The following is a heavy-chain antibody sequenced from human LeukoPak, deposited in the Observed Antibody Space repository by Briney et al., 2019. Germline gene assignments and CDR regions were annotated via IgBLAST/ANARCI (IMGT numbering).Heavy chain of an antibody. CDR1: GFTFSSYG. J-gene: IGHJ4*02. CDR2: IWYDGSNK. Sequence: PGGSLRLSCAASGFTFSSYGMHWVRQAPGKGLEWVAVIWYDGSNKYYADSVKGRFTISRDNSKNTLYLQMNSLRAEDTAVFYCAGDRGDFWSGSDYYFDYWGQGTLVTVSS. D-gene: IGHD3-3*01. CDR3: AGDRGDFWSGSDYYFDY. V-gene: IGHV3-33*01.